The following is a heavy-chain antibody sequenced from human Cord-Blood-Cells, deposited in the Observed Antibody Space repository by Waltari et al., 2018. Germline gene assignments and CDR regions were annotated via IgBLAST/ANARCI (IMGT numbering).Heavy chain of an antibody. CDR1: GYSIRSGYS. J-gene: IGHJ4*02. V-gene: IGHV4-38-2*02. CDR3: ASRLDYYDN. CDR2: IYHSGST. Sequence: QVQLQESGPGLVTPSETLSLPCTVSGYSIRSGYSWGWIRQPPGKGLEWIGSIYHSGSTYYNPSLKSRVTISVDTSKNQFSLKLSSVTAADTAVYYCASRLDYYDNWGQGTLVTVSS.